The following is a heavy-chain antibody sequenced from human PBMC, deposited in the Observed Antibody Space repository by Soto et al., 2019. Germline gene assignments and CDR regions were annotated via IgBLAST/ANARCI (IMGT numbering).Heavy chain of an antibody. Sequence: QLQFQESGPGLVRPSETLSLTCTVSGGSVSSSTYCWTRIRQPTGKGLEWIGTMYASGSSYYNPALKSRVNISVARSQHQASLKVRSVTAADTAVYYSTRRITIFGVDPGRDYGGKGTLVTVS. D-gene: IGHD3-3*01. V-gene: IGHV4-39*01. CDR1: GGSVSSSTYC. J-gene: IGHJ4*02. CDR3: TRRITIFGVDPGRDY. CDR2: MYASGSS.